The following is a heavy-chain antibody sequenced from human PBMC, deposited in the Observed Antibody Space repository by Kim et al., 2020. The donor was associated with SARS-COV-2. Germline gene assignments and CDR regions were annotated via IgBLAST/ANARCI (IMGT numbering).Heavy chain of an antibody. D-gene: IGHD3-3*01. CDR2: T. J-gene: IGHJ4*02. V-gene: IGHV3-23*01. CDR3: ARGGLTSGFDY. Sequence: THYAGSVMGRLTISRDSSRNTVFLQMNSLRADDTAVYYCARGGLTSGFDYWGQGTLVTVSS.